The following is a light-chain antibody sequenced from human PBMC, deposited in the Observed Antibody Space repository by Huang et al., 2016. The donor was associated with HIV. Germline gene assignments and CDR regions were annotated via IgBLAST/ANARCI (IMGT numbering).Light chain of an antibody. CDR3: QGSLSIPHT. Sequence: DIQMTQSPPSLSASVGDRVTITCRASENIRGYLNWYQQKPGKPPKLLIHSASTLQSGVPSRFSGSGSGTDFTLTITSLQPEDFATYYCQGSLSIPHTFGQGTNLEIK. CDR1: ENIRGY. V-gene: IGKV1-39*01. CDR2: SAS. J-gene: IGKJ2*01.